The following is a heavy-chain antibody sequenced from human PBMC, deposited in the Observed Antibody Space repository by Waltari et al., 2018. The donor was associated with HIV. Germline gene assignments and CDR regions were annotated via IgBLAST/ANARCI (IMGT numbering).Heavy chain of an antibody. CDR3: ARGAVGGLFDY. CDR1: GFPFSGYV. CDR2: IWNDGSNR. V-gene: IGHV3-33*01. Sequence: VQLVESGGGVVQPGRSLRLSCAASGFPFSGYVMHWVRQAPGKGLEWVAVIWNDGSNRNHADSVKGRFTISRDNSKNTVYVQMNRLRAEDTAVYYCARGAVGGLFDYWGQGTLVTVSS. D-gene: IGHD1-26*01. J-gene: IGHJ4*02.